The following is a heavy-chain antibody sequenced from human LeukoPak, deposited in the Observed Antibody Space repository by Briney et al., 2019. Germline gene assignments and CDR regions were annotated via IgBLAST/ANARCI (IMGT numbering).Heavy chain of an antibody. CDR2: ISSSSSTI. CDR1: GFTFSSYA. D-gene: IGHD6-19*01. CDR3: ARDYRIAVAGTSVLASGY. J-gene: IGHJ4*02. V-gene: IGHV3-48*01. Sequence: GGSLRLSCAASGFTFSSYAMSWVRQAPGKGLEWVLYISSSSSTIYYADSVKGRFTISRDNAKNSLYLQMNSLRAEDTAVYYCARDYRIAVAGTSVLASGYWGQGTLVTVSS.